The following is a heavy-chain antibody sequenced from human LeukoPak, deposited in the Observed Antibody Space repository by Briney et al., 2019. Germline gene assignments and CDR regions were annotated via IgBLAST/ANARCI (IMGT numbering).Heavy chain of an antibody. CDR1: GGSISNYH. V-gene: IGHV4-59*01. J-gene: IGHJ4*02. Sequence: PSETLSLTCTVSGGSISNYHWSWIRQPTGKGLEWIGYIYYSGTTDYNPSLKSRVTISVDTSNNQFSLKVSSVTAADTAVYYCARSSGTYRSFDYWGQGTLVTVSS. CDR2: IYYSGTT. D-gene: IGHD1-26*01. CDR3: ARSSGTYRSFDY.